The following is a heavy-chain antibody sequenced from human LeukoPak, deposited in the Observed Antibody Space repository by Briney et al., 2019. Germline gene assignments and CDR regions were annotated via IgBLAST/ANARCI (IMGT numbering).Heavy chain of an antibody. CDR3: AASDFFHH. CDR2: IKSDGITT. CDR1: GFTFRNYW. J-gene: IGHJ4*02. V-gene: IGHV3-74*01. Sequence: QPGGSLRLSCAASGFTFRNYWMHWVRQAPGKGLMWVSRIKSDGITTYYADSVRGRFTISRDNSKNTLYLQMNSLRAEYTAVYYCAASDFFHHWGQGTLVTVSS.